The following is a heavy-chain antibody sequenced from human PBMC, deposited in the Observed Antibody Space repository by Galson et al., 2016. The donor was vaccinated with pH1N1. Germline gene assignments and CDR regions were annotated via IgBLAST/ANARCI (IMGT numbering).Heavy chain of an antibody. CDR1: GYTLSELA. CDR3: ATEYRGSYFVPRYFDL. D-gene: IGHD1-26*01. CDR2: FDPEDDKP. Sequence: SVKVSCKVSGYTLSELAIHWVRQTPGKGLEWMGGFDPEDDKPFYAQTFEGRVTMTQDTSTDTAYMQLSSLTSDDAAVYYCATEYRGSYFVPRYFDLWGLGALVSVFS. V-gene: IGHV1-24*01. J-gene: IGHJ2*01.